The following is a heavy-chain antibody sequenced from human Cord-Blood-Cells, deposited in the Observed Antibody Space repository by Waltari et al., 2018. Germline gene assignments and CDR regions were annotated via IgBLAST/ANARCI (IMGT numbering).Heavy chain of an antibody. V-gene: IGHV5-51*01. CDR1: GYSFTSYW. CDR2: IYPGDSNT. Sequence: EVQLVQSGAEVKKPGESLKIHCKGSGYSFTSYWNGWVRQMPGKGLEWMGIIYPGDSNTRYRPSFQGQVTISADKSISTAYLQWSSLKASDTAMYYCARTYYDFWSGYCDYWGQGTLVTVSS. J-gene: IGHJ4*02. CDR3: ARTYYDFWSGYCDY. D-gene: IGHD3-3*01.